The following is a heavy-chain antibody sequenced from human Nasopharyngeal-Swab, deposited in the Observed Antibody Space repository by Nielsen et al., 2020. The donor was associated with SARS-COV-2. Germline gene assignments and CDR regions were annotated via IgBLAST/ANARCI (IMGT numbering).Heavy chain of an antibody. CDR2: ISAYNGNT. Sequence: ASVKVSCKASGYTFTSYGISWVRQAPGQGLEWMGWISAYNGNTNYAQKLQGRVTMTTDTSTSTAYMELRSLRSDDTAVYYCARPDRSGWTDKDAFDIWGQGTMVTVSS. J-gene: IGHJ3*02. CDR3: ARPDRSGWTDKDAFDI. D-gene: IGHD6-19*01. CDR1: GYTFTSYG. V-gene: IGHV1-18*01.